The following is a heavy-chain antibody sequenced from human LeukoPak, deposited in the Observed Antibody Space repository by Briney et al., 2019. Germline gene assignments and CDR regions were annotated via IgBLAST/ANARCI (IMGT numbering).Heavy chain of an antibody. CDR3: ARVGFRSDLDY. J-gene: IGHJ4*02. CDR1: GFTFSSYA. CDR2: IYTSGST. V-gene: IGHV4-4*07. Sequence: GSLRLSCAASGFTFSSYAMSWIRQPAGKGLEWIGRIYTSGSTNYNPSLKSRVTISVDTSKNQFSLKLSSVTAADTAVYYCARVGFRSDLDYWGQGTLVTVSS. D-gene: IGHD1-14*01.